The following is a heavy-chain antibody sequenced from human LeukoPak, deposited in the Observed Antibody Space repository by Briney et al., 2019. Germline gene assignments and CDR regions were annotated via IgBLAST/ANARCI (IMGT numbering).Heavy chain of an antibody. D-gene: IGHD2/OR15-2a*01. J-gene: IGHJ4*02. CDR3: ARGYVLLDY. V-gene: IGHV3-64*01. CDR1: GFTFSTYA. Sequence: GVPLRLSCAASGFTFSTYAMHWVRQAPGKGLEYVSAITTNGGSTYYANSVKGRFTISRDNSKNTLYLQMGSLRAEDMAVYYCARGYVLLDYWGQGTLITVSS. CDR2: ITTNGGST.